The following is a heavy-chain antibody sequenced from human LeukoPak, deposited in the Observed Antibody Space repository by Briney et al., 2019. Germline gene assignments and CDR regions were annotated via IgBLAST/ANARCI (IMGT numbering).Heavy chain of an antibody. D-gene: IGHD6-19*01. CDR1: GGSISSYY. CDR3: ARSGYSSGWYIY. CDR2: IYYSGST. Sequence: SETLSLTCTVSGGSISSYYWSWIRQPPGKGLEWTGYIYYSGSTNYSPSLKSRVTISVDTSKNQFSLKLSSVTAADTAVYYCARSGYSSGWYIYWGQGTLVTVSS. J-gene: IGHJ4*02. V-gene: IGHV4-59*01.